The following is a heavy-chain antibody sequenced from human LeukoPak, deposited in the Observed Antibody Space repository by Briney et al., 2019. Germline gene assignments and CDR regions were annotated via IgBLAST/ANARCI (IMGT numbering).Heavy chain of an antibody. CDR2: ISSSADST. CDR1: GFTFSSYV. V-gene: IGHV3-23*01. Sequence: PGGSLRLSCEASGFTFSSYVMSWVRQAPGKGLAWVSVISSSADSTYYADSAKGRFTISRDNSKNTLFLQMNSLRAEDTAVYYCAKPLEKYTYGGNFDYWGQGILVTVSS. CDR3: AKPLEKYTYGGNFDY. J-gene: IGHJ4*02. D-gene: IGHD4-23*01.